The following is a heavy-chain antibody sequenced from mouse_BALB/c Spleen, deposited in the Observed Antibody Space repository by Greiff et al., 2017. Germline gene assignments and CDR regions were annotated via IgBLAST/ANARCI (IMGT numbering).Heavy chain of an antibody. CDR3: ARDGLLRY. D-gene: IGHD1-1*01. CDR1: GFTFTDYY. CDR2: IRNKANGYTT. V-gene: IGHV7-3*02. Sequence: EVQLVESGGGLVQPGGSLRLSCATSGFTFTDYYMSWVRQPPGKALEWLGFIRNKANGYTTEYSASVKGRFTISRDNSQSILYLQMNTLRAEDSATYYCARDGLLRYWGQGTLVTVAA. J-gene: IGHJ3*01.